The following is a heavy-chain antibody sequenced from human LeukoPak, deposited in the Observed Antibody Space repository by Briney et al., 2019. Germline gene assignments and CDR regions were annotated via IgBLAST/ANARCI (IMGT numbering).Heavy chain of an antibody. Sequence: ASVKVSCKASGHTFTAYFVHWVRQAPGQGLEWMGWINPNSGGTNFAQKFQDRVTLTRDTSISTAYMELSRLRSDDTAVYHCAREVVGGHSSANNFDYWGQGTLVTVSS. V-gene: IGHV1-2*02. D-gene: IGHD3-22*01. CDR2: INPNSGGT. CDR1: GHTFTAYF. J-gene: IGHJ4*02. CDR3: AREVVGGHSSANNFDY.